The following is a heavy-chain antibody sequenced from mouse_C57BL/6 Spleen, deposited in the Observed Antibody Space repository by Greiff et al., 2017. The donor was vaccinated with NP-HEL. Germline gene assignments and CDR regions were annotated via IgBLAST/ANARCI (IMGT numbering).Heavy chain of an antibody. CDR3: ARDSSGYVNY. J-gene: IGHJ2*01. CDR1: GYSITSGYY. D-gene: IGHD3-2*02. V-gene: IGHV3-6*01. CDR2: ISYDGSN. Sequence: VQLQQSGPGLVKPSQSLSLTCSVTGYSITSGYYWNWIRQFPGNKLEWMGYISYDGSNNYNPSLKNRISITRDTSKNQFFLKLNSVTTEDTATYYGARDSSGYVNYWGQGTTLTVSS.